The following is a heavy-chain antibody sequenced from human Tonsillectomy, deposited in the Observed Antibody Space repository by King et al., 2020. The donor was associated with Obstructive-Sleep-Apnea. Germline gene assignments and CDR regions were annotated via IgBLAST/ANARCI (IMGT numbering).Heavy chain of an antibody. J-gene: IGHJ5*02. CDR3: ARGSGAADVNWFDP. V-gene: IGHV4-34*01. D-gene: IGHD6-13*01. Sequence: VQLQQWGAGLLKPSETLSLTCAVFGGSFSDYYWSWIRQPPGKGLEWIGEINHSGSTNDNPSLKSRVTISGDMSQNQFSLKLTSVTAADTAVYYCARGSGAADVNWFDPWGQGALVTVSS. CDR2: INHSGST. CDR1: GGSFSDYY.